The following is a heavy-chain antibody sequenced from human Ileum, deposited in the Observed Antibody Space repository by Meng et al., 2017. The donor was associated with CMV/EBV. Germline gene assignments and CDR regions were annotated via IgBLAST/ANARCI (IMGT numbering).Heavy chain of an antibody. CDR3: ARGSSSWAFDY. CDR2: CYSSGST. J-gene: IGHJ4*02. V-gene: IGHV4-4*07. Sequence: PPQASARGVGKPLGTSSTTCPFSGGSICVDYWSGVRQPATKGLDWIGRCYSSGSTDYNPSLQSRVTMSVDTSKNQFSLKLSSVTAADTAVYYCARGSSSWAFDYWGQGTLVTVSS. CDR1: GGSICVDY. D-gene: IGHD2-2*01.